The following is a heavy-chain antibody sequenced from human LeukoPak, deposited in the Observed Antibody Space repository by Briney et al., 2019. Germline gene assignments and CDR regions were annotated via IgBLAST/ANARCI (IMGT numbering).Heavy chain of an antibody. CDR2: IFHSGST. Sequence: SETLSLTCTVSGGSISSYYWSWIRQPPGKGLEWIGYIFHSGSTNYNPSLKSRVTISVDTSKNQFSLRMSSMTAADTAVYYCAREGGYSYGYLDYWGQGTLVTVSS. J-gene: IGHJ4*02. CDR3: AREGGYSYGYLDY. D-gene: IGHD5-18*01. V-gene: IGHV4-59*01. CDR1: GGSISSYY.